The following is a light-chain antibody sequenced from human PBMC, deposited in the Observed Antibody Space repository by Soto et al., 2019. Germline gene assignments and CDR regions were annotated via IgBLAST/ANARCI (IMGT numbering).Light chain of an antibody. J-gene: IGKJ3*01. CDR2: EAS. Sequence: EIVLTQSPGTLSSSPGEGVTLSCRASETIRSNYLAWYQKKPGQAPRLLIFEASTRATGIPDKFSGSGSGTDFTLTISSLEPEDFAEYYCQQYGSSPPDTFGPGT. CDR3: QQYGSSPPDT. CDR1: ETIRSNY. V-gene: IGKV3-20*01.